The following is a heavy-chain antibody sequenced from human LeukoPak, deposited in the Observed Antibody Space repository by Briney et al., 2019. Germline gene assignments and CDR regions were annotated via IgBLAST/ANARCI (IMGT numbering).Heavy chain of an antibody. Sequence: GGSLRLSCVASGFTFSNYAMSWVRQAPGRGLEWVSAFDTGFGTYYPDSLRGRFTISRDNSKNTLFLQMNSLRAEDTAVYYCARSSGWWSLDYWGQGTLVTVSS. D-gene: IGHD6-19*01. V-gene: IGHV3-23*01. CDR3: ARSSGWWSLDY. J-gene: IGHJ4*02. CDR2: FDTGFGT. CDR1: GFTFSNYA.